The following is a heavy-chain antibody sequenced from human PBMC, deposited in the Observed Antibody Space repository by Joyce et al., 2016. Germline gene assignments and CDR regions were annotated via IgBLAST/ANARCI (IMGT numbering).Heavy chain of an antibody. CDR3: ASLRFSYYYYAVDV. D-gene: IGHD4-17*01. Sequence: EVQLVESGGGLVQPGGSLRLSCAASGFTVTGNYMTWVRQAPGKGLEGVSVLYSGSTTSYADSVKGRFIISRDNSKTTLYLQMNSLRAEDTAVYYCASLRFSYYYYAVDVWGQGTTVTVSS. CDR1: GFTVTGNY. J-gene: IGHJ6*02. V-gene: IGHV3-53*01. CDR2: LYSGSTT.